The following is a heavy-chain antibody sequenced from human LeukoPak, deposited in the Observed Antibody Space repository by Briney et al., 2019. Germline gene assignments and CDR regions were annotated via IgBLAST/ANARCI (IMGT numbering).Heavy chain of an antibody. V-gene: IGHV3-23*01. J-gene: IGHJ4*02. CDR2: LTGDGNT. Sequence: PGESLRLSCAASGLTFTSYAMSWVRQAPGKGLEWVSVLTGDGNTYYADSVKGRFTNSRDDSKNTLFLQMNSLRAEDTAVYFCAKVKWKLIGYFDYWGQGTLVTVSS. CDR3: AKVKWKLIGYFDY. D-gene: IGHD1-20*01. CDR1: GLTFTSYA.